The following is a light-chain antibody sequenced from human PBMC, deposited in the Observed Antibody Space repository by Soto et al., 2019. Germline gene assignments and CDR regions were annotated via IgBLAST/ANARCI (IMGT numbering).Light chain of an antibody. Sequence: EFTQSPDTVSLSQGERAPLSRRASQSVSSYLAWYQQKPGQAPRLLIYDASNRATGIPARFSGSGSGTDFTLTISGLQSEDFAVYYCQQYSIWRTFGQGA. J-gene: IGKJ1*01. CDR1: QSVSSY. CDR3: QQYSIWRT. CDR2: DAS. V-gene: IGKV3-11*01.